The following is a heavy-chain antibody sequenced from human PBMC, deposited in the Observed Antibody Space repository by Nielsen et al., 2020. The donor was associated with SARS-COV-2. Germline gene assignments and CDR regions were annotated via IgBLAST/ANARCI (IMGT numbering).Heavy chain of an antibody. Sequence: WIRQPPGKGLEWVAVISYDGSKKYYADSVKGRFTISRDNSKNTLYLQMNSLRAEDTAVYYCARPGDDIVVVPAASNWFDPWGQGTLVTVSS. CDR3: ARPGDDIVVVPAASNWFDP. D-gene: IGHD2-2*01. V-gene: IGHV3-30-3*01. CDR2: ISYDGSKK. J-gene: IGHJ5*02.